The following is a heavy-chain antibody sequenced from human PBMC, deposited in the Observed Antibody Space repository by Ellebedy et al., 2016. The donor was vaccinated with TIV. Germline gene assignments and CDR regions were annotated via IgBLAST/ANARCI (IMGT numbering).Heavy chain of an antibody. CDR3: ARGITMVRGVTVSLYYYYGMDV. CDR1: GGTFSSYA. Sequence: SVKVFCXASGGTFSSYAISWVRQAPGQGLEWMGGIIPIFGTANYAQKFQGRVTITADESTSTAYMELSSLRSEDTAVYYCARGITMVRGVTVSLYYYYGMDVWGQGTTVTVSS. CDR2: IIPIFGTA. D-gene: IGHD3-10*01. V-gene: IGHV1-69*13. J-gene: IGHJ6*02.